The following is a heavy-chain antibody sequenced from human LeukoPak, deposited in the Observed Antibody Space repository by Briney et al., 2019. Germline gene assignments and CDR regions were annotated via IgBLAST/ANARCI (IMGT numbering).Heavy chain of an antibody. D-gene: IGHD4-17*01. Sequence: GSLRLSCAASGFTFSSYAMSWVRQAPGKGLEWVSAISGSGGSTYYADSVKGRFTISRDNSKNTLYLQMNGLRAEDTAVYYCAKADYGDYCEFDYWGQGTLVTVSS. CDR3: AKADYGDYCEFDY. CDR2: ISGSGGST. CDR1: GFTFSSYA. J-gene: IGHJ4*02. V-gene: IGHV3-23*01.